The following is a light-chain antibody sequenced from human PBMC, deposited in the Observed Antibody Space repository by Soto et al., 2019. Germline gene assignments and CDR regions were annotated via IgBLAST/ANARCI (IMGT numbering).Light chain of an antibody. J-gene: IGKJ3*01. V-gene: IGKV1-5*01. CDR3: QQYNSYSS. Sequence: DIQMTQSPSTLSASVGDRVTITCRASQSISSWLAWYQQKPGKAPELLIYDASSLESGVPSRFSGSGSGTEFTLTISSLQPDDLATYYCQQYNSYSSCGPGTKVDI. CDR2: DAS. CDR1: QSISSW.